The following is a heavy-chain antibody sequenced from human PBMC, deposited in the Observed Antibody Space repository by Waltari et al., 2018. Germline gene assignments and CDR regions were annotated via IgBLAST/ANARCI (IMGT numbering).Heavy chain of an antibody. CDR3: AKGLLTGSYYFAMDV. CDR2: ISWNGAII. Sequence: EVRLVESGGDLVQPGRSLGLSCVGSGFIFVYSGLHWARQTPGKGLEWVAGISWNGAIIDYADSVKGRFTISRDNAKNSLYLQMDSLRGDDSALYYCAKGLLTGSYYFAMDVWGQGTTVTVSS. J-gene: IGHJ6*02. V-gene: IGHV3-9*01. CDR1: GFIFVYSG. D-gene: IGHD3-10*01.